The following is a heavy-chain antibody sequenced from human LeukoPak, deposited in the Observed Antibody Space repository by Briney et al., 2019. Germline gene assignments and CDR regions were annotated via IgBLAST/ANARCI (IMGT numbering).Heavy chain of an antibody. CDR3: ARGRRIAKQQLVPRAFDY. D-gene: IGHD6-13*01. V-gene: IGHV4-39*01. Sequence: PSETLSLTCTVSGGSISSSSYYWGWIRQPPGKGLEWIGSIYYSGSTYYNPSLKSRVTISVDTSKNQFSLKLSSVTAADTAVYYCARGRRIAKQQLVPRAFDYWGQGTLVTVSS. J-gene: IGHJ4*02. CDR2: IYYSGST. CDR1: GGSISSSSYY.